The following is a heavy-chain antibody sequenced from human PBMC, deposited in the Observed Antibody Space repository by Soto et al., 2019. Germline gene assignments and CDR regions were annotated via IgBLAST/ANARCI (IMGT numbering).Heavy chain of an antibody. CDR2: ISYDGSNK. V-gene: IGHV3-30-3*01. J-gene: IGHJ6*02. D-gene: IGHD3-3*01. Sequence: GGSLRLSCAASGFTFSSYAMHWVRQAPGKGLEWVAVISYDGSNKYYADSVKGRFTISRDNSKNTLYLQMNSLRAEDTAVYYCARAHYDFWSGSNYYYYYGMDVWGQGTTVTVSS. CDR3: ARAHYDFWSGSNYYYYYGMDV. CDR1: GFTFSSYA.